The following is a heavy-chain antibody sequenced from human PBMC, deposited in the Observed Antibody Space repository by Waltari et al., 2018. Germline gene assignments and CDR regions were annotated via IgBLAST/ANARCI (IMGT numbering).Heavy chain of an antibody. D-gene: IGHD2-2*01. CDR2: INYSGNT. CDR1: GGSISSSAYY. Sequence: QLQLQESGPGLVKPSETLSLTCTVSGGSISSSAYYWGWIRQPPGKGLEWMGSINYSGNTPYNPSLKSRVTMSVDTSKNQVYLKLSSGTAADTAVYYCARLDILVVPAASFDFWGQGTLVTVSS. V-gene: IGHV4-39*01. J-gene: IGHJ4*02. CDR3: ARLDILVVPAASFDF.